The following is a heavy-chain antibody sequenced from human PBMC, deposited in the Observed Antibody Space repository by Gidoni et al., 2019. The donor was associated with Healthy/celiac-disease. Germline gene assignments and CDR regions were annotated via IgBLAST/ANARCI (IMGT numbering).Heavy chain of an antibody. CDR3: AKAPLYCSGGSCYPDY. D-gene: IGHD2-15*01. Sequence: VHLVESGGGVVQPGRSLRLSCAASGFTFSSYGMHWVRQAPGKGLEWVAVISYDGSNKYYADSVKGRFTISRDNSKNTLYLQMNSLRAEDTAVYYCAKAPLYCSGGSCYPDYWGQGTLVTVSS. CDR1: GFTFSSYG. V-gene: IGHV3-30*18. J-gene: IGHJ4*02. CDR2: ISYDGSNK.